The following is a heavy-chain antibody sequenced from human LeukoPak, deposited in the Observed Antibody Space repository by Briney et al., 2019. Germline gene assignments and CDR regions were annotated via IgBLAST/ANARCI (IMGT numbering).Heavy chain of an antibody. V-gene: IGHV4-59*12. CDR1: GGSISSYY. CDR2: IYYSGST. Sequence: SETLSLTCTVSGGSISSYYWSWIRQPPGKGLEWIGYIYYSGSTNYNPSLKSRVTISVDTSKNQFSLKLSSVTAADAAVYYCASIRNYYYYMDVWGKGTTVTVSS. CDR3: ASIRNYYYYMDV. J-gene: IGHJ6*03.